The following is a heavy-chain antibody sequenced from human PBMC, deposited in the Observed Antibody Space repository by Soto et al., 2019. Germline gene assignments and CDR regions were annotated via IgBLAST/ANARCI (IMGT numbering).Heavy chain of an antibody. CDR3: ARSEVNSGYGRFHYFDY. CDR1: GYTFTIDA. V-gene: IGHV1-3*01. D-gene: IGHD5-12*01. Sequence: RASVKVSCKASGYTFTIDAMHWVRQAPGQRLEWMGWINAGNGNTKYSQKFQGRVTITRDTSASTAYMELSSLRSEDTAVYYCARSEVNSGYGRFHYFDYWGQGTLVTVSS. CDR2: INAGNGNT. J-gene: IGHJ4*02.